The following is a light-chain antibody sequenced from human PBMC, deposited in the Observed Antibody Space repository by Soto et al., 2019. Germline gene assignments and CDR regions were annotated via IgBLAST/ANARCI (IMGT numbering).Light chain of an antibody. V-gene: IGKV3-15*01. Sequence: EIVMTQSPATLSVSPGERATLSCRASQSVSSNLAWYQQKPGQAPTLLIYGASTRATGIPARFSGSGSETEFTLTISSLQSEDFAVYYCQQYNNWPPYTFGQGTKLEIK. CDR1: QSVSSN. CDR2: GAS. J-gene: IGKJ2*01. CDR3: QQYNNWPPYT.